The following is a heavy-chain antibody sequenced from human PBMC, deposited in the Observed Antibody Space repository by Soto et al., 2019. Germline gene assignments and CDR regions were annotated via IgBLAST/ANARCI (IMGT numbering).Heavy chain of an antibody. CDR1: GFTFSGSA. V-gene: IGHV3-73*01. Sequence: GSLRLSCAASGFTFSGSAMHWVRQASGKGLEWVGRIRSKANSYATAYAASVKGRFTISRDYSKNTAYLQMNSLKTEDTAVYYCMGDYTTLNYYYYGMDVWGQGTTVTVSS. J-gene: IGHJ6*02. CDR2: IRSKANSYAT. D-gene: IGHD4-17*01. CDR3: MGDYTTLNYYYYGMDV.